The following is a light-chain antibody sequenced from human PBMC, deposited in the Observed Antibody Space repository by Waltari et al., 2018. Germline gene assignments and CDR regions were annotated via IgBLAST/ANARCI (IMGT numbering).Light chain of an antibody. J-gene: IGLJ3*02. Sequence: QLVLTQSPSASASLGASVKLTCTLSRGHSTNIIARIHQQPEKGPRYLMNVNSDGSHNKGVGIPDRFSGSSSGAERYLTISSLQSEDEADYYCQTGGHGTWVFGGGTRLTVL. CDR2: VNSDGSH. V-gene: IGLV4-69*01. CDR1: RGHSTNI. CDR3: QTGGHGTWV.